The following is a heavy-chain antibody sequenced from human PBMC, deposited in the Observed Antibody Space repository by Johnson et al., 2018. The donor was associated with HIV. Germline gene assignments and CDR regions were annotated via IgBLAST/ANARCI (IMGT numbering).Heavy chain of an antibody. V-gene: IGHV3-7*01. CDR1: GFTFSRYW. J-gene: IGHJ3*02. CDR2: IKQDGSEK. D-gene: IGHD3-16*01. CDR3: ASSNYYDQDAFDT. Sequence: VQLVESGGGLVQPGGSLRLSCAASGFTFSRYWLTWVRQAPGKGLEWVANIKQDGSEKYYVDSVKGRFTISRDNAKNSLYLQMNSLRAEDTAVYYCASSNYYDQDAFDTLGKGTMVTVSS.